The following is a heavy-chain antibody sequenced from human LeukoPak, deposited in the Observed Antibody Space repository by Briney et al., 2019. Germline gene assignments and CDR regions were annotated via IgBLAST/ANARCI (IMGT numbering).Heavy chain of an antibody. CDR2: INPSGGST. J-gene: IGHJ5*02. Sequence: GASVKVSCKASGYTFTSYYMHWVRQAPGQGLEWMGIINPSGGSTSYAQKFQGRVTMTRDTSTSTVYMELSSLRSEDTAVYYCAGLERGLNVFGVVFMGGWFDPWGQGTLVTVSS. V-gene: IGHV1-46*01. D-gene: IGHD3-3*01. CDR3: AGLERGLNVFGVVFMGGWFDP. CDR1: GYTFTSYY.